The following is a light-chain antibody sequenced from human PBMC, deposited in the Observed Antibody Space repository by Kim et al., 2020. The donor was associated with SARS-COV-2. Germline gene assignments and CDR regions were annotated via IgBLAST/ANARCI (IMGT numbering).Light chain of an antibody. Sequence: SYELTQPLSVSVALGQTARITCGGNNIGGKNVHWYQQKPGQAPVLVIYRDNNRPSGIPGRFSGSNSGRTATLTISGAQAGDEADYYCQVWDSSTIFGGGTQLTVL. CDR2: RDN. J-gene: IGLJ7*01. CDR1: NIGGKN. V-gene: IGLV3-9*01. CDR3: QVWDSSTI.